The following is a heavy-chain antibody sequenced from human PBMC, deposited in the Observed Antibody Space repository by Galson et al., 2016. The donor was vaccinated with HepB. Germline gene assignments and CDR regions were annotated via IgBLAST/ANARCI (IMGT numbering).Heavy chain of an antibody. Sequence: SETLSLTCGVNGGSFTAYYWSWIRQPPGKGLEWIGEINHSGGTKYNPSLKSRVTLSVDSSKNQFSLKLTSMTAADTAVYYCARVAFCSGGTCYPWFDPWGQGTLVVVSS. V-gene: IGHV4-34*01. J-gene: IGHJ5*02. CDR1: GGSFTAYY. CDR3: ARVAFCSGGTCYPWFDP. CDR2: INHSGGT. D-gene: IGHD2-15*01.